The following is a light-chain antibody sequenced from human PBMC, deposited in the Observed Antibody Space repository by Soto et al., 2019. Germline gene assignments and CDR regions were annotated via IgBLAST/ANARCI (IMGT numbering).Light chain of an antibody. V-gene: IGLV2-14*01. CDR2: EVS. Sequence: QSVLTQPSSVSGSPGQSITISCTGTSSDVGGYNYVSWYQQHPGKAPKLMIYEVSNRPSGVSNRFSGSKSGNTASLTISGLQAEDEADYYCSSYTSSRIYVFGTRTKVTVL. J-gene: IGLJ1*01. CDR3: SSYTSSRIYV. CDR1: SSDVGGYNY.